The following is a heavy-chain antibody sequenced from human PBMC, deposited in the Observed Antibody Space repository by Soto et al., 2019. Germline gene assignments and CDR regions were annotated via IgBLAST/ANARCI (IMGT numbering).Heavy chain of an antibody. Sequence: SETLSLTCTVSGDSINNHYWSWIRQPPGKGLEWIGCIYYSGSTKYNPSLNGRVTISVDTSKNLFSLDLTSVTAADTAVYYCARPTRPGYIYGFESWGQGILVTVSS. CDR3: ARPTRPGYIYGFES. D-gene: IGHD5-18*01. V-gene: IGHV4-59*11. CDR2: IYYSGST. J-gene: IGHJ4*02. CDR1: GDSINNHY.